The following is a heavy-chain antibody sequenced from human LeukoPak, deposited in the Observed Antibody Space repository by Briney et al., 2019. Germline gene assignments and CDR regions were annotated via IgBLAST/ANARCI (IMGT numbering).Heavy chain of an antibody. CDR3: SKPYMVRRVIQRFDP. V-gene: IGHV3-23*01. Sequence: GGSLRLSCAASGFTFSSYAMSWVRQAPGKGQDWVSAISGSGGGTYYADSVKVQFTLSRDNSENTLYLQINSLRAEDTAVYYCSKPYMVRRVIQRFDPWGQGTLVTVSS. CDR1: GFTFSSYA. CDR2: ISGSGGGT. J-gene: IGHJ5*02. D-gene: IGHD3-10*01.